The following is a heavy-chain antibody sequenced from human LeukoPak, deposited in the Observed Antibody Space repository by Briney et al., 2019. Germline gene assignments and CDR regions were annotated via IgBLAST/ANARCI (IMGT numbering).Heavy chain of an antibody. CDR3: ARDPSDYDFWSGYYVPYYFDY. D-gene: IGHD3-3*01. Sequence: TGGSLRLSCAASGFTFSSYWMSWVRQAPGKGLEWVANIKQDGSEKYYVDSVKGRFTISRDNAKNSLYLQMNSLRAEDTAVYYCARDPSDYDFWSGYYVPYYFDYWGQGTLVTVSS. CDR1: GFTFSSYW. V-gene: IGHV3-7*01. J-gene: IGHJ4*02. CDR2: IKQDGSEK.